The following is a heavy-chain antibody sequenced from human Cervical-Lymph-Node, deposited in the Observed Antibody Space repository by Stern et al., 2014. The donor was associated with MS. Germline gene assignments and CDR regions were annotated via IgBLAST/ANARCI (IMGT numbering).Heavy chain of an antibody. CDR3: ASVAQLWRSWFDP. D-gene: IGHD3-16*01. V-gene: IGHV1-69*01. CDR2: IVTFRSTS. Sequence: VQLEASGAVVKKPGASAKVSCKASGVAFSRYVISWVRQAPGQGLEWKGGIVTFRSTSNYAQKFQARVTTIAHALTNTTFLEVRGLRSEDTAVYYCASVAQLWRSWFDPWGQGTLVTVSS. J-gene: IGHJ5*02. CDR1: GVAFSRYV.